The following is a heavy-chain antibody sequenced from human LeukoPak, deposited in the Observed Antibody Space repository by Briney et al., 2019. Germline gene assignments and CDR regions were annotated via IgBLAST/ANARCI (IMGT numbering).Heavy chain of an antibody. CDR3: ARALSDTSDYELAY. CDR1: GGTFSNYT. D-gene: IGHD3-22*01. J-gene: IGHJ4*02. Sequence: GASVKVSCKASGGTFSNYTITWVRQAPGQGLEWMGRIIPGLGIINCAQKFQGRVTVTADKSTSTAYMELSSLRADDTAVYYCARALSDTSDYELAYWGQGTLVTVPS. V-gene: IGHV1-69*02. CDR2: IIPGLGII.